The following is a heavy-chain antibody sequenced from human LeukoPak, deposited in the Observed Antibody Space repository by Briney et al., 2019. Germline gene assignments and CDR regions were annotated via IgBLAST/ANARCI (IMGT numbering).Heavy chain of an antibody. D-gene: IGHD3-9*01. CDR2: IYSGGST. CDR1: GFTVSSNY. CDR3: ARETTYYDILTGYYPNYGMDV. J-gene: IGHJ6*02. Sequence: GGSLRLSCAASGFTVSSNYMSWVRQAPGKGLEWVSVIYSGGSTYYADSVKGRFTISRHNSKNTLYLQMNSLRAEDTAVYYCARETTYYDILTGYYPNYGMDVWGQGTTVTVSS. V-gene: IGHV3-53*04.